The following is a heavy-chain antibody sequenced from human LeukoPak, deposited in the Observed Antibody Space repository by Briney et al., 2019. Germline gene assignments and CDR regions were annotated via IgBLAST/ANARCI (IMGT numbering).Heavy chain of an antibody. J-gene: IGHJ4*02. CDR2: ISSSSSYI. CDR1: GFTFSSYA. D-gene: IGHD3-10*01. CDR3: ARSDSGSSDY. Sequence: PGGSLRLSCAASGFTFSSYAMSWVRQAPGKGLEWVSSISSSSSYIYYADSVKGRFTISRDNAKNSLYLQMNSLRAEDTAVYYCARSDSGSSDYWGQGTLVTVSS. V-gene: IGHV3-21*01.